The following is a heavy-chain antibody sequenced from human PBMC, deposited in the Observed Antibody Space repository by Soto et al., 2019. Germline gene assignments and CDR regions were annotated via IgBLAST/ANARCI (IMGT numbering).Heavy chain of an antibody. Sequence: ASVKVSCKASGGTFSSYAISWVRQAPGQGLEWMGGIIPIFGTANYAQKFQGRVTITADESTSTAYMELSSLRSEDTDVYYCARCPTVTTFYGMDVWGQGTTVTVSS. J-gene: IGHJ6*02. CDR2: IIPIFGTA. CDR1: GGTFSSYA. D-gene: IGHD4-17*01. CDR3: ARCPTVTTFYGMDV. V-gene: IGHV1-69*13.